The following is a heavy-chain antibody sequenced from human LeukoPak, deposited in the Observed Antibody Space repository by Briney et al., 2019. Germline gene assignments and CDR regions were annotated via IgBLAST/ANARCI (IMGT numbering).Heavy chain of an antibody. CDR1: GFTFSSYS. Sequence: GGSLRLSCAASGFTFSSYSMNWFRQAPGKGLDWVSSISSSSSYIYYADSVKGRFTISRDNAKNSLYLQMNSLRAEDTAVYYCARDRTPDEQWLVVGAPGNWGQGTLVTVSS. CDR3: ARDRTPDEQWLVVGAPGN. CDR2: ISSSSSYI. D-gene: IGHD6-19*01. J-gene: IGHJ4*02. V-gene: IGHV3-21*01.